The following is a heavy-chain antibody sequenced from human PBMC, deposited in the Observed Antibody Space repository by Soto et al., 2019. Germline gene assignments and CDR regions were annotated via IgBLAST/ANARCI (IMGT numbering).Heavy chain of an antibody. CDR2: VWYDGTNK. J-gene: IGHJ4*02. V-gene: IGHV3-33*01. D-gene: IGHD1-26*01. CDR3: ARNRVGPFDY. CDR1: GFTFSSYG. Sequence: QVQLVESGGGVVQPGRSLRLSCAASGFTFSSYGMHWVRQAPGKGLEWVAVVWYDGTNKYYADSVKGRFTVSRDNSKNTLYLQMNSLRAEDTAVYYCARNRVGPFDYWGQGTLVTVSS.